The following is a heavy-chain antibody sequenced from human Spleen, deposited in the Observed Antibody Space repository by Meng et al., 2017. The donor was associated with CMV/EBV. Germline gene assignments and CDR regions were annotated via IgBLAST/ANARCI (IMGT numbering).Heavy chain of an antibody. CDR2: ISAYNGNT. CDR3: ARDGEWRLDGMDV. V-gene: IGHV1-18*01. J-gene: IGHJ6*02. CDR1: GYTFSTYG. Sequence: DSVKVSCKASGYTFSTYGISWVRQAPGQGLEWMGWISAYNGNTNYAQKFQGRVTMTTDTSTSTAYVELRSLRSDDTAVYYCARDGEWRLDGMDVWGQGTTVTVSS. D-gene: IGHD2-21*01.